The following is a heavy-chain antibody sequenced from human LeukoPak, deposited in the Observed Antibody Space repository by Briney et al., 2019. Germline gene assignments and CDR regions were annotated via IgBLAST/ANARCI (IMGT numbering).Heavy chain of an antibody. CDR2: ISAYNGNT. CDR1: GYTFSHYY. J-gene: IGHJ6*03. V-gene: IGHV1-18*01. CDR3: AATGRSSIAAHYYYYYMDV. D-gene: IGHD6-6*01. Sequence: GASVKVSCKASGYTFSHYYILWVRQAPGQGLEWMGWISAYNGNTNYAQKIQDRVTMTTDTSTSTAYMELRSLRSDDTAVYYCAATGRSSIAAHYYYYYMDVWGKGTTVTVSS.